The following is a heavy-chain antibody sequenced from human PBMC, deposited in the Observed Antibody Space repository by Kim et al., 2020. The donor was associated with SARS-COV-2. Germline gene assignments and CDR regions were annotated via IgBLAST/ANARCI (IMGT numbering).Heavy chain of an antibody. D-gene: IGHD1-1*01. CDR1: GGSISSSSYY. J-gene: IGHJ6*02. V-gene: IGHV4-39*01. CDR2: IYYSGST. CDR3: SRLQTSHYYYGMDV. Sequence: SETLSLTCTVSGGSISSSSYYWGWIRQPPGKGLEWIGSIYYSGSTYYNPSLKSRVTISVYTSKNQFSLKLSSVTAADTAVYYCSRLQTSHYYYGMDVWGQGTTVTVSS.